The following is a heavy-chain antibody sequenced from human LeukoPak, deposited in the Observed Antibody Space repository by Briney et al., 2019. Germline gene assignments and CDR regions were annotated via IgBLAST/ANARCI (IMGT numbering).Heavy chain of an antibody. CDR3: ARLYARIAAAGSLDY. CDR1: GYSFSNYW. CDR2: IYPGDSET. Sequence: GESLKISCKGSGYSFSNYWIGWVRQMPGQGLEYMGIIYPGDSETKYSPSFQGQVTISADKSISTAYLQWSSLKASDTAMYYCARLYARIAAAGSLDYWGQGTLVTVS. J-gene: IGHJ4*02. V-gene: IGHV5-51*01. D-gene: IGHD6-13*01.